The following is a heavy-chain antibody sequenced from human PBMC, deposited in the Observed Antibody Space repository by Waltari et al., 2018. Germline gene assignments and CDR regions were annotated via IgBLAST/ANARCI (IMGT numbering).Heavy chain of an antibody. J-gene: IGHJ4*02. CDR2: VIPYVGTA. D-gene: IGHD2-21*01. V-gene: IGHV1-69*08. Sequence: QVQLVQSGAEVKKPGSSVKVSCKASGGTFSSYVISWVRQAPGQGLEWMGRVIPYVGTAYFAQKFQGRVAITADKSTSTAYMELSSLRSEDTAVYYCARGPSGGDYFGYWGQGTLVTVSS. CDR3: ARGPSGGDYFGY. CDR1: GGTFSSYV.